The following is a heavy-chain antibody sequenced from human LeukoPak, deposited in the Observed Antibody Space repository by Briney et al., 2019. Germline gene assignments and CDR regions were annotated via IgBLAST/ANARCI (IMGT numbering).Heavy chain of an antibody. D-gene: IGHD6-13*01. Sequence: NTGGSLRLSCAASGFTFSDYYMSWIRQAPGKGVEWVSYISSSGSTIYYADSAKGRFTISRDNAKNSLYLQMNSLRAEDTAVYYCARDLYSSSWFDYWGQGTLVTVSS. CDR2: ISSSGSTI. CDR3: ARDLYSSSWFDY. CDR1: GFTFSDYY. V-gene: IGHV3-11*04. J-gene: IGHJ4*02.